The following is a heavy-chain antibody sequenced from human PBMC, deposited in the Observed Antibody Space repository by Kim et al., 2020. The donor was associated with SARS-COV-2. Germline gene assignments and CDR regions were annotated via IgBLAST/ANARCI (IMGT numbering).Heavy chain of an antibody. J-gene: IGHJ6*02. CDR2: INAGNGNT. Sequence: ASVKVSCKASGYTFTSYAMHWVRQAPGQRLEWMGWINAGNGNTKYSQKFQGRVTITRDTSASTAYMELSSLRSEDTAVYYCAREEGYCSGGSCSDYYYYGMDVWGQGTTVTVSS. V-gene: IGHV1-3*01. CDR1: GYTFTSYA. CDR3: AREEGYCSGGSCSDYYYYGMDV. D-gene: IGHD2-15*01.